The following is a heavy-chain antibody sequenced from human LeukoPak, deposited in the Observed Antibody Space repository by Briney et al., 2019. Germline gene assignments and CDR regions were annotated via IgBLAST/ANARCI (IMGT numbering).Heavy chain of an antibody. J-gene: IGHJ6*02. CDR1: EFIFSNAW. D-gene: IGHD6-13*01. CDR2: IQGKNEGGTT. CDR3: TTGLGSSWHYYYYAMDV. Sequence: NPGGSLRLSCTASEFIFSNAWMSWVRQAPGKGLEWVGRIQGKNEGGTTDYAAPVKGRFSISRDDSISTLYLQMDSLKTDDTGVYYSTTGLGSSWHYYYYAMDVWGQGTTVTVSS. V-gene: IGHV3-15*01.